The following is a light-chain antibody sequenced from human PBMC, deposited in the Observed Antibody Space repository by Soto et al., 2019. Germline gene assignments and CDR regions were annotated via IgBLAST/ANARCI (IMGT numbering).Light chain of an antibody. Sequence: DFQMTQSPSSLSASVGDRVTITCRASQGISNFLAWYQQKPGKGPELLIYAASTLQSGVPSRFSGSGSGTDFNLTISSLQPEDVATYFCHKYNSAPRTFGQGTKVVIK. V-gene: IGKV1-27*01. CDR3: HKYNSAPRT. CDR1: QGISNF. CDR2: AAS. J-gene: IGKJ1*01.